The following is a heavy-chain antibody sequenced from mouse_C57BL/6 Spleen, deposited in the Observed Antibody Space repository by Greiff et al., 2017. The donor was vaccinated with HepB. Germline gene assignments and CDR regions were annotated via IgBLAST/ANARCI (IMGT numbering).Heavy chain of an antibody. Sequence: EVMLVESGGDLVKPGGSLKLSCAASGFTFSSYGMSWVRQTPDKRLEWVATISSGGSYTYYPDSVKGRFTISRDNAKNTLYLQMSSLKSEDTAMYYCARQAFDYWGQGTTLTVSS. CDR1: GFTFSSYG. CDR3: ARQAFDY. J-gene: IGHJ2*01. V-gene: IGHV5-6*01. CDR2: ISSGGSYT.